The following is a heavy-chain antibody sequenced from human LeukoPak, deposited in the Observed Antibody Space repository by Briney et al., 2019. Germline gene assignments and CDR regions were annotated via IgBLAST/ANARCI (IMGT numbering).Heavy chain of an antibody. V-gene: IGHV3-30*04. J-gene: IGHJ4*02. D-gene: IGHD3-9*01. CDR3: ARTLYYDILTGSGY. Sequence: PGGSLRLSCAASGFTFSSYAMHWVRQAPGKGLEWVAAISYDGSNKYYADSVKGRFTISRDNSKNTLYLQMNSLRAEDTAVYYCARTLYYDILTGSGYWGQGTLVTVSS. CDR1: GFTFSSYA. CDR2: ISYDGSNK.